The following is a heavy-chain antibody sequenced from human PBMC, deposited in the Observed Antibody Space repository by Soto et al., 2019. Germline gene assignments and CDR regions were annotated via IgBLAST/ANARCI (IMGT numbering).Heavy chain of an antibody. D-gene: IGHD3-3*01. CDR3: ARAGVADYYYYGMDV. CDR2: TSSSSSYI. J-gene: IGHJ6*02. V-gene: IGHV3-21*01. CDR1: GFTFSSYS. Sequence: PGGSLRLSCAASGFTFSSYSMNWVRQAPGKGLEWVSSTSSSSSYIYYADSVKGRFTISRDNAKNSLYLQMNSLRAEDTAVYYCARAGVADYYYYGMDVWGQGTTVTVSS.